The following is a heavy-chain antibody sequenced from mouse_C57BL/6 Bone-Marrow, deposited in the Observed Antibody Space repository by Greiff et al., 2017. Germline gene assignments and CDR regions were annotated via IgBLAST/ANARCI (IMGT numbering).Heavy chain of an antibody. CDR1: GYTFTSYW. V-gene: IGHV1-61*01. Sequence: QVQLQQPGAELVRPGSSVKLSCKASGYTFTSYWMDWVKQRPGQGLEWIGNIYPSDSETHYNQKFKDKATLTVDKSSSTAYMQLSSLTSEDSAVYYCAIHPIYYGNYVDYWGQGTTLTVSS. D-gene: IGHD2-1*01. CDR2: IYPSDSET. CDR3: AIHPIYYGNYVDY. J-gene: IGHJ2*01.